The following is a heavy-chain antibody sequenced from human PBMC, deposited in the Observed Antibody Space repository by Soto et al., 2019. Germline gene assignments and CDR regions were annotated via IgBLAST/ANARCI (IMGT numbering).Heavy chain of an antibody. D-gene: IGHD2-2*01. Sequence: SETLSLTCAVSGASVDSGGYSWSCIRQPPGKGLEWIGYIYHGVSTDYNPSLKSRVTISVDSSKNLFSLSLSSVTAADTAVYFCVRSGCSSTACHTDWFAPWGPGTLVTVSS. CDR2: IYHGVST. CDR1: GASVDSGGYS. CDR3: VRSGCSSTACHTDWFAP. J-gene: IGHJ5*02. V-gene: IGHV4-30-2*01.